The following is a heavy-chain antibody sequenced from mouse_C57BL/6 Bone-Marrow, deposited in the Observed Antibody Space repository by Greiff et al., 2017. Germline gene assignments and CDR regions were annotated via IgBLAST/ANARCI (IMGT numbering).Heavy chain of an antibody. V-gene: IGHV1-50*01. J-gene: IGHJ1*03. D-gene: IGHD1-1*01. Sequence: QVQLQQPGPELVKPGASVKLSCKASGYTFTSYWMQWVKQRPGQGLEWIGEIDPSDGYTNYNPKFKGKATLPVDTASSTAYMQLSSLTSEDSAVSYCARSVYYGSSSLNGYFDVWGTGTTVTVSS. CDR1: GYTFTSYW. CDR3: ARSVYYGSSSLNGYFDV. CDR2: IDPSDGYT.